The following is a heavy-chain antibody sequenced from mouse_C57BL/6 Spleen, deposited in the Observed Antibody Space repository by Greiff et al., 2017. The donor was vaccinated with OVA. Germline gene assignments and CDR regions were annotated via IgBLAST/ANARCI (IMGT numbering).Heavy chain of an antibody. J-gene: IGHJ2*01. CDR1: GYTFTEYT. Sequence: QVQLKQSGAELVKPGASVKLSCKASGYTFTEYTIHWVKQRSGQGLEWIGWFYPGSGSIKYNEKFKDKATLTADKSSSTVYMELSRLTSEDSAVYFCARHEERYYGSSPFFDYWGQGTTLTVSS. D-gene: IGHD1-1*01. V-gene: IGHV1-62-2*01. CDR2: FYPGSGSI. CDR3: ARHEERYYGSSPFFDY.